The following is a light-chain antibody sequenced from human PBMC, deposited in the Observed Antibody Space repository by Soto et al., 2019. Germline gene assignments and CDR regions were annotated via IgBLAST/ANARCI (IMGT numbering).Light chain of an antibody. CDR2: GAS. V-gene: IGKV3-20*01. J-gene: IGKJ5*01. CDR3: QQYNNWPPIT. Sequence: EIVLTQSPGTLSLSPGERATLSCRASQSVSSSYLGWYQQKPGQAPRLLMYGASSRATGIPERFSGSGSGTESTLTISSLQSEDFAVYFCQQYNNWPPITFGQGTRLEIK. CDR1: QSVSSSY.